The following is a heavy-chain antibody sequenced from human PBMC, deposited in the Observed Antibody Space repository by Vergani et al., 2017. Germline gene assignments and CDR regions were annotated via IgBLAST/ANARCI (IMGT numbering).Heavy chain of an antibody. J-gene: IGHJ4*02. Sequence: QLQLQESGPGLVKPSETLSLTCTVSGGSISSSSYYWGWIRQPPGKGLEWIGYIYYSGSTNYNPSLKSRVTISVDTSKNQFSLKLSSVTAADTAVYYCAKDRLVLEYYFDYWGQGTLVTVSS. CDR2: IYYSGST. D-gene: IGHD6-6*01. CDR1: GGSISSSSYY. V-gene: IGHV4-61*05. CDR3: AKDRLVLEYYFDY.